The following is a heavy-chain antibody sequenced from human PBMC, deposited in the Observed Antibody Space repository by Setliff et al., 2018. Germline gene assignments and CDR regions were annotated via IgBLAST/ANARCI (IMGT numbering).Heavy chain of an antibody. J-gene: IGHJ4*02. CDR1: GYSISSGHF. V-gene: IGHV4-38-2*01. Sequence: SETLSLTCGVSGYSISSGHFWGWIRQPPGKGLEWLGNIFHSGSTYYNPTLNSRVTMSVDTSKNQFSLMLTSVTAADTAVYYFRLAHCNTTSCEEALDFWSQGTLGTVSS. D-gene: IGHD2-2*01. CDR2: IFHSGST. CDR3: RLAHCNTTSCEEALDF.